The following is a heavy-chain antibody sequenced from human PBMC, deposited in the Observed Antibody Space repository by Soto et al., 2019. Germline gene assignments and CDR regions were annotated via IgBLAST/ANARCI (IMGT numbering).Heavy chain of an antibody. CDR1: GFTFSSYA. V-gene: IGHV3-23*01. CDR3: AHSIGVVRGLPGYYYGMDV. CDR2: LTPGGETT. Sequence: LRLSCAASGFTFSSYAMTWVRQAPGEGLEWVSALTPGGETTYYVDSVKGRFTISRDNSKNTLYLQMNSLRAEDTAVYYCAHSIGVVRGLPGYYYGMDVWGQGTTVTSP. D-gene: IGHD3-10*02. J-gene: IGHJ6*02.